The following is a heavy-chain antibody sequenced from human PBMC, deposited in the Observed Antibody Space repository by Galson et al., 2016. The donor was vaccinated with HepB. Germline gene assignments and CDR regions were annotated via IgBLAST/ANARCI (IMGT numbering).Heavy chain of an antibody. V-gene: IGHV1-18*01. D-gene: IGHD3-10*01. CDR1: GYSFSSYG. CDR2: ISAYNGNT. CDR3: ARDSWFYGSGNYYPFDY. Sequence: SVKVSCKASGYSFSSYGVSWVRQAPGQGLEWMGWISAYNGNTEYAQDVQDRVTMSTDASTSTAYMELRSLRPDDTALYYCARDSWFYGSGNYYPFDYWGQGTLITVSS. J-gene: IGHJ4*02.